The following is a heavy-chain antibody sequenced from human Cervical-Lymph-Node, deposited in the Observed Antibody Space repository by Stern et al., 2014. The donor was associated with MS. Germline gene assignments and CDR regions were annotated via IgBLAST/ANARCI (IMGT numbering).Heavy chain of an antibody. J-gene: IGHJ3*01. CDR3: ARAIFGVNTAAMAPDAFDS. CDR2: IYTDGST. Sequence: EVQLVESGGGLIQPGGSLRLSCAAPGFIVSKNYMSWVRQAPGKGLEWVSLIYTDGSTYYAGSVKGRFTISRESSKNKLLLQMNSLRAEDTAMYYCARAIFGVNTAAMAPDAFDSWGQGTMVTVSS. V-gene: IGHV3-53*01. CDR1: GFIVSKNY. D-gene: IGHD3-3*01.